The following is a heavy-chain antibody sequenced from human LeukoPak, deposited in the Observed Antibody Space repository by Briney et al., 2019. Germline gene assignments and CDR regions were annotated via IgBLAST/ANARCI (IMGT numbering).Heavy chain of an antibody. J-gene: IGHJ4*02. D-gene: IGHD1-26*01. V-gene: IGHV3-21*01. CDR3: ARGGATVGATWVH. CDR1: GLTFSRYS. CDR2: ISSCSGYI. Sequence: PGGSLRLSCPASGLTFSRYSMNWVRQAPGKGLEWVSSISSCSGYIYYADSVKGRFTISRDNAKNSLYLQMNSLRAEDTAVYYCARGGATVGATWVHWGQGTLVIVSS.